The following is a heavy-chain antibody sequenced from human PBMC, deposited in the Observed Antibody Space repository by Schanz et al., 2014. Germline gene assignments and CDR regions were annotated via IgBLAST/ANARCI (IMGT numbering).Heavy chain of an antibody. J-gene: IGHJ3*02. CDR1: GYTFTSQY. V-gene: IGHV1-46*01. D-gene: IGHD3-22*01. CDR2: INPSSGST. Sequence: QVQLVQSGAEVKKPGASVKVSCKASGYTFTSQYMHWVRQAPGQGLEWMGIINPSSGSTSCAQKFQGRVTITADISTSTAYMDLSSLRSDDTAVYYCARDIQYHYDTSGPVGAFDIWGQGTVVTVSS. CDR3: ARDIQYHYDTSGPVGAFDI.